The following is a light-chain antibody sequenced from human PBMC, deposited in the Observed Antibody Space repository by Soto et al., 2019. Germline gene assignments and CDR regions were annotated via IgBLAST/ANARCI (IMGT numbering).Light chain of an antibody. Sequence: EIVMTQSPATLSVSPGERATLSCRASQSVSSNLAWYQQKPGQAPRRLIYGASTRATGIPARFSGSGSGTEFTLTISSLLSEDFAVDYCHQYGHSPKTFGQGTKVDI. V-gene: IGKV3-15*01. CDR2: GAS. J-gene: IGKJ1*01. CDR3: HQYGHSPKT. CDR1: QSVSSN.